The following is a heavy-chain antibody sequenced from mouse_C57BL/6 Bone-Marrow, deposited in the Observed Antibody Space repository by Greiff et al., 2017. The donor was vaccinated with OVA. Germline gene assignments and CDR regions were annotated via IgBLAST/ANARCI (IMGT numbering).Heavy chain of an antibody. V-gene: IGHV1-82*01. CDR2: IYPGDGDT. D-gene: IGHD1-1*01. CDR3: SYYYDDY. CDR1: GYAFSSSW. J-gene: IGHJ2*01. Sequence: QVQLQQSGPELVKPGASVKISCKASGYAFSSSWMNWVKQRPGKGLEWIGRIYPGDGDTNYNGKFKGKATLTADKSSSTAYMQLSSLTSDDSAVYFCSYYYDDYWGQGTTLTVSS.